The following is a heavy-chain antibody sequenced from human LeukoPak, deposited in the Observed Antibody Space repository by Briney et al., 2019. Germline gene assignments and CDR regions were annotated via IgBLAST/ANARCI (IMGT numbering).Heavy chain of an antibody. CDR3: ARDPRSSGWIKGAFDI. CDR1: GGTFSSYA. J-gene: IGHJ3*02. Sequence: SVKVSCKASGGTFSSYAISWVRQAPGQGLGWMGRIIPIFGTANYAQKFQGRVTITTDESTSTAYMELSSLRSEDTAVYYCARDPRSSGWIKGAFDIWGQGTMVTVSS. D-gene: IGHD6-19*01. V-gene: IGHV1-69*05. CDR2: IIPIFGTA.